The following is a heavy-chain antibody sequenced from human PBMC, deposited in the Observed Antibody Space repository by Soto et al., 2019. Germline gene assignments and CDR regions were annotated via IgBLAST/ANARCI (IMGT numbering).Heavy chain of an antibody. CDR1: GFTFRDYA. D-gene: IGHD2-2*01. CDR2: VSNSGSST. J-gene: IGHJ4*02. CDR3: AKHSRETTTCCGED. V-gene: IGHV3-23*01. Sequence: GSLRLSCAASGFTFRDYAMSWVRQAPGRGLEWVSGVSNSGSSTCYADSVKGRFTISRDNSKNTLYLQMNSLRAEDTAVYYCAKHSRETTTCCGEDWGQGTRVTVSS.